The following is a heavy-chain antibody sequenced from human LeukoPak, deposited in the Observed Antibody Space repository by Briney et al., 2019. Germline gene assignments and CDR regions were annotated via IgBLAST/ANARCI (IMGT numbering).Heavy chain of an antibody. CDR1: GFTFISYG. Sequence: GGSLRLSCAASGFTFISYGMTWVRQAPGKGLEWVSAISGSGSSTYYADSMKGRFTISRDNSKNTLYLQMNSLRAEDAAVYYCAKGNRYSSSPVDYWGQGTLVTVSS. J-gene: IGHJ4*02. V-gene: IGHV3-23*01. CDR3: AKGNRYSSSPVDY. D-gene: IGHD6-13*01. CDR2: ISGSGSST.